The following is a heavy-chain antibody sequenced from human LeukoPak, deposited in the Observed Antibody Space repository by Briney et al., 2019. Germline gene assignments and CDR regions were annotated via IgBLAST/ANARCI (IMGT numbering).Heavy chain of an antibody. CDR1: GYTFTSYY. V-gene: IGHV1-46*01. CDR3: ASVYKHGMDV. CDR2: LNPSGGSS. D-gene: IGHD5-24*01. Sequence: ASVKVSCKASGYTFTSYYMHWVRQAPGQGLEWMAILNPSGGSSNYAQKFQGRATLTRATSTGTVYMELSSLRSEDTAVYYCASVYKHGMDVWGQATTVIVSS. J-gene: IGHJ6*02.